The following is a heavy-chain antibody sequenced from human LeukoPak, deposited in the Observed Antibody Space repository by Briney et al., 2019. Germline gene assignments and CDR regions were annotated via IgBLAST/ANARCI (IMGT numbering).Heavy chain of an antibody. CDR1: GFIFSNYE. CDR2: INSGGTPI. CDR3: AKLKGKDGVRDGYET. V-gene: IGHV3-48*03. Sequence: GGSLRLSCAASGFIFSNYEMNWVRQAPGKGLEWISYINSGGTPIYYADSVKGRFTMSRDNSKNTLFLHMNSLRAEDTALYYCAKLKGKDGVRDGYETWGPGTMVTVSS. J-gene: IGHJ3*02. D-gene: IGHD1-7*01.